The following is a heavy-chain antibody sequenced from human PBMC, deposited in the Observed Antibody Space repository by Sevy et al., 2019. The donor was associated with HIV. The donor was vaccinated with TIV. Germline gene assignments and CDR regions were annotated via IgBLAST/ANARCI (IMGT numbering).Heavy chain of an antibody. Sequence: GGSLRLSCAASGFTFSSYAMSWVRQAPGKGLEWVSAISGSGGSTYYADSVKGRFTISRDNSKNTLYLQMNSLRAEDTAVYYCAKTHDSSGYYYEKSFDYWGQGTLVTVSS. CDR1: GFTFSSYA. CDR3: AKTHDSSGYYYEKSFDY. V-gene: IGHV3-23*01. J-gene: IGHJ4*02. CDR2: ISGSGGST. D-gene: IGHD3-22*01.